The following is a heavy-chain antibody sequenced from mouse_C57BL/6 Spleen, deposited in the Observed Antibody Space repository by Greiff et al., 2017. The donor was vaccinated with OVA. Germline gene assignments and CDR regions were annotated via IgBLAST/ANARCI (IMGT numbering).Heavy chain of an antibody. CDR1: GYTFTSYW. D-gene: IGHD1-1*01. V-gene: IGHV1-7*01. CDR3: ARRTTVVATHWYVNV. CDR2: INPSSGYT. J-gene: IGHJ1*03. Sequence: VQLQQSGAELAKPGASVKLSCKASGYTFTSYWMHWVKQRPGQGLEWIGYINPSSGYTKYNQKFKDKATLTADKSSSTAYMQLSSLTYADSAVFNRARRTTVVATHWYVNVWGTGTTVTVST.